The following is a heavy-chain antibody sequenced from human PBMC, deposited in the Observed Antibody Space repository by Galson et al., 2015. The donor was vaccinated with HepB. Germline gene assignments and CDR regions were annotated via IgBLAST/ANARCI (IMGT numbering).Heavy chain of an antibody. CDR2: IYYSGST. Sequence: TLSLTCTVSGGSISSGGYYWSWIRQHPGKGLEWIGYIYYSGSTYYNPSLKSRVTISVDTSKNQFSLKLSSVTAADTAVYYCARGAASSRSWSHWGQGTLVTVSS. V-gene: IGHV4-31*03. D-gene: IGHD6-13*01. J-gene: IGHJ4*02. CDR3: ARGAASSRSWSH. CDR1: GGSISSGGYY.